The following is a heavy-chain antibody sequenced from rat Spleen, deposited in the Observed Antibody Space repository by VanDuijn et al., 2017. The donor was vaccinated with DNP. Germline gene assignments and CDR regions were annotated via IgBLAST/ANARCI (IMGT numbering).Heavy chain of an antibody. V-gene: IGHV5-27*01. CDR1: RFTISDYG. J-gene: IGHJ4*01. D-gene: IGHD1-1*01. Sequence: EVKLVESGGGLVQPGRSLKLSCEVSRFTISDYGMAWVRQAPTKGLEWVASISAGGGNSNYRDSVKGRFTISRDNAKSSLDLQMDSLRSEDTATYFCTTLITFMDVWSQGTSVTVSS. CDR3: TTLITFMDV. CDR2: ISAGGGNS.